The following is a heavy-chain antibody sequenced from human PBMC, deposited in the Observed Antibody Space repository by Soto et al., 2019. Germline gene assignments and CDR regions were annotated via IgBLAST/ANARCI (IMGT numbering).Heavy chain of an antibody. V-gene: IGHV4-30-4*08. CDR1: GGSISSGGYY. CDR2: IYYSGST. J-gene: IGHJ5*02. D-gene: IGHD5-18*01. CDR3: ARGIQEGFDP. Sequence: PSETLSLTCTVSGGSISSGGYYWSWIRQHPGKGLEWIGYIYYSGSTYYNPSLKSRVTISLDPSKNHFSLKMTSVTGADTAVYSCARGIQEGFDPWGQGTLVTVSS.